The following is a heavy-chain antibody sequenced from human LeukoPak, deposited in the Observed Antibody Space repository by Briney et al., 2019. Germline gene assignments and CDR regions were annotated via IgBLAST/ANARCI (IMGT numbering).Heavy chain of an antibody. CDR2: IWFDGGKI. V-gene: IGHV3-33*01. Sequence: GRSLRLSCAASGFPFSSYAMHWLRQAPGKGLGWVAVIWFDGGKIYYADSVKGRFTISRDNSKNTVYLQMNSLRVEDTAVYHCARDFTNIRGGGYFDNWGQGTLVTVSS. CDR1: GFPFSSYA. CDR3: ARDFTNIRGGGYFDN. D-gene: IGHD2/OR15-2a*01. J-gene: IGHJ4*02.